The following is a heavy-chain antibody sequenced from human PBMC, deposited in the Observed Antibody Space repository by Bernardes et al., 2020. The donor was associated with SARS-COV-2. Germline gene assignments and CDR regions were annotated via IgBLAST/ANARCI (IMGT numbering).Heavy chain of an antibody. D-gene: IGHD4-17*01. CDR2: ITGRGDSA. J-gene: IGHJ4*02. CDR3: TRGWDYGESRGKFDS. V-gene: IGHV3-23*01. Sequence: SLRLSCAAAGFVFTNYAMNWVRQSPGKGLEWVAGITGRGDSAYYADALKGQFAISRDNSQNTVSLQMHNLRAEDTGIYYCTRGWDYGESRGKFDSWGQGTLVTVSS. CDR1: GFVFTNYA.